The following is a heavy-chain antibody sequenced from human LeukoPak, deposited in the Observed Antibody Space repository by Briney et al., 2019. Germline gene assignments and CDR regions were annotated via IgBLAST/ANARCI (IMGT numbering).Heavy chain of an antibody. J-gene: IGHJ6*02. CDR1: GFTFDGYG. D-gene: IGHD3-10*01. V-gene: IGHV3-20*01. CDR2: IDWNGGNA. CDR3: ARVRGGRSYGMDV. Sequence: GGSLRLSCAASGFTFDGYGMSWVRQAPGKGLEWVSAIDWNGGNAGYADSVKGRFTISRDNAKNSLYLHLNSLRAEDTALYHCARVRGGRSYGMDVWGQGTTVTVSS.